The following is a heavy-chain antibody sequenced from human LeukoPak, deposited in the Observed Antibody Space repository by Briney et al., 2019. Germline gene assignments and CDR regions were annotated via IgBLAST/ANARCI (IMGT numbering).Heavy chain of an antibody. CDR3: ARVDRTTPLDDFDY. J-gene: IGHJ4*02. CDR1: GYTFTSYD. V-gene: IGHV1-18*01. CDR2: ISAYNGNT. D-gene: IGHD2/OR15-2a*01. Sequence: ASVKVSCKASGYTFTSYDINWVRQATGQGLEWMGWISAYNGNTNYAQKLQGRVTMTTDTSTSTAYMELRSLRSDDTAVYYCARVDRTTPLDDFDYWGQGTLVTVSS.